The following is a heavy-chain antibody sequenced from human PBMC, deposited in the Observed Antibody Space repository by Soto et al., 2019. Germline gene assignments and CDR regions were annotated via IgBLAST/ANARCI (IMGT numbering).Heavy chain of an antibody. CDR2: IWYDGSSK. CDR1: GFTFSSYG. V-gene: IGHV3-33*01. J-gene: IGHJ4*02. D-gene: IGHD3-10*01. Sequence: QVQLVESGGGVVQPGRSLRPSCAASGFTFSSYGMHWVRQAPGKGLEWVAVIWYDGSSKYYADSVKGRFTISRDNSKNTLYLQMNSLRAEDTAVYYCARDAALLSGGHYFDYWGQGTLVTVSS. CDR3: ARDAALLSGGHYFDY.